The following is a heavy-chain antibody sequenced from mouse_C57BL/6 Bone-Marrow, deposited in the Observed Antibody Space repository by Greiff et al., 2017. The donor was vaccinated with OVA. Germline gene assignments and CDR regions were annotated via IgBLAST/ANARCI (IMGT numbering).Heavy chain of an antibody. Sequence: VQLQQPGAELVKPGASVKLSCKASGYTFTSYWMHWVKQRPGQGLEWIGMIHPNSGSTNYNEKFKSKATLTVDKSSSTAYMQLSSLTSEDSAVYYCARELGRPPYWYFDVWGTGTTLTVSS. D-gene: IGHD4-1*01. CDR1: GYTFTSYW. J-gene: IGHJ1*03. CDR2: IHPNSGST. CDR3: ARELGRPPYWYFDV. V-gene: IGHV1-64*01.